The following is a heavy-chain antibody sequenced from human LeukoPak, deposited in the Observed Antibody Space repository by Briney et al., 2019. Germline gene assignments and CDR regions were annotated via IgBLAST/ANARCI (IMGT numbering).Heavy chain of an antibody. CDR3: ARHLYPYYCSSTSCYKGYGMDV. Sequence: SETLSLTCAVYGGSFSGYYWSWIRQPPGKGLEWIGEINHSGSTNFNPSLKSRVTISVDTSKNQFSLKLSSVTAADTAVYYCARHLYPYYCSSTSCYKGYGMDVWGQGTTVTVSS. CDR2: INHSGST. D-gene: IGHD2-2*02. V-gene: IGHV4-34*01. J-gene: IGHJ6*02. CDR1: GGSFSGYY.